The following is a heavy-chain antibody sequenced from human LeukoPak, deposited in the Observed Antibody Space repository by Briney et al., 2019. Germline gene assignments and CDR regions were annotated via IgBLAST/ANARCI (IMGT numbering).Heavy chain of an antibody. J-gene: IGHJ4*02. V-gene: IGHV3-30*02. CDR3: AKDIVVVPAAIF. CDR2: IRYDGGNK. CDR1: GFTFSSYG. D-gene: IGHD2-2*01. Sequence: TGGSLRLSCAASGFTFSSYGMHWVRQAPGKGLEWVAFIRYDGGNKYYADSVKGRFTISRDNSKNTLYLQMNSLRAEDTAVYYCAKDIVVVPAAIFWGQGTLVTVSS.